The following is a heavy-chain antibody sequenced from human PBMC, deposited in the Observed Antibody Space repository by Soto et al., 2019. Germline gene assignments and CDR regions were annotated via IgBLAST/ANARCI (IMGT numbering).Heavy chain of an antibody. V-gene: IGHV1-69*02. CDR2: IIPILGIA. CDR3: ARHFKARPATYFDY. Sequence: QVQLVQSGAEVKKPGSSVKVSCKASGGTFSSYTISWVRQAPGQGLEWMGRIIPILGIANYAQKFQGRVTITADKSTSTAYTELSSLRSEDTAVYYCARHFKARPATYFDYWGQGTLVTVSS. CDR1: GGTFSSYT. D-gene: IGHD6-6*01. J-gene: IGHJ4*02.